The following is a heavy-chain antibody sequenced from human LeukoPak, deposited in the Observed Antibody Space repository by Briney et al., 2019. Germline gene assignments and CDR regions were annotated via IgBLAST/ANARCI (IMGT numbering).Heavy chain of an antibody. V-gene: IGHV4-39*07. D-gene: IGHD3-16*01. CDR1: GGSISSSSYY. CDR2: IYYSGST. J-gene: IGHJ4*02. CDR3: ARLTRNARVDY. Sequence: SETLSLTCTVSGGSISSSSYYWGWIRQPPGKGLEWIGSIYYSGSTYYNPSLKSRVTISVDTSKNQFSLKLSSVTAADTAVYYCARLTRNARVDYWGQGTLVTVSS.